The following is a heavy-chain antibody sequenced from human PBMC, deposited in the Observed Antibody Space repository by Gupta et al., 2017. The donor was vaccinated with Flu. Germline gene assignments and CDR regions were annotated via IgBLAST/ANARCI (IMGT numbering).Heavy chain of an antibody. CDR3: ARGSFGVTVALVES. J-gene: IGHJ4*02. V-gene: IGHV6-1*01. CDR1: GDSVSSNSAA. D-gene: IGHD6-19*01. Sequence: VHKQQPRPRPGALSLSPSLTYAISGDSVSSNSAAWNWIRESTSRGREWLGRTYDRSKWYYDYEGSVKSRMIINPDTSRNQFSLQLSSVTPEDTAVYYCARGSFGVTVALVESWGQGSLVTGSS. CDR2: TYDRSKWYY.